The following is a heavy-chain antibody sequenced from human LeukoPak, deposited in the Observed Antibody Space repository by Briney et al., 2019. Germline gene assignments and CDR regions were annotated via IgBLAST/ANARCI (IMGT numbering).Heavy chain of an antibody. V-gene: IGHV4-34*01. Sequence: SETLSLTCAVYGGSFSGYYWSWIRQPPGKGLEWIGEINHSRSTNYNPSLKSRVTISVDTSKNQFSLKLSSVTAADTAVYYCARGRSPYGMDVWGQGTTVTVSS. CDR3: ARGRSPYGMDV. CDR2: INHSRST. J-gene: IGHJ6*02. CDR1: GGSFSGYY.